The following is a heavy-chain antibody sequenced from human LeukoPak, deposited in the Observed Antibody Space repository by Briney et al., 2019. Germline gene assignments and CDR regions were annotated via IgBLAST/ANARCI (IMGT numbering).Heavy chain of an antibody. Sequence: GGSLRFSCAASGFSLSSYWMSWVRQAPGKGLEWVANIKYDGAEQYYVDSVRGRFTISRDNAKNSVSLQMNSLRAEDTAVYYCAREVQRPLDFWGQGILVTVSS. J-gene: IGHJ4*02. CDR3: AREVQRPLDF. CDR1: GFSLSSYW. V-gene: IGHV3-7*01. CDR2: IKYDGAEQ.